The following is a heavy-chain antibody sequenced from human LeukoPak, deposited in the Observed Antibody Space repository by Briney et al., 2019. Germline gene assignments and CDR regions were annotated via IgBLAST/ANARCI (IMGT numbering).Heavy chain of an antibody. CDR2: INPSGGST. D-gene: IGHD3-3*01. V-gene: IGHV1-46*03. Sequence: RASVKVSCKASGYTFTSYYMHWVRQAPGEGLEWMGVINPSGGSTSYAQEFQGRVTITRDTAKSTVHMELSSVTSEDTAVYYCARVHLTIFVPGDYYYMDVWGKGTTVTVSS. CDR3: ARVHLTIFVPGDYYYMDV. CDR1: GYTFTSYY. J-gene: IGHJ6*03.